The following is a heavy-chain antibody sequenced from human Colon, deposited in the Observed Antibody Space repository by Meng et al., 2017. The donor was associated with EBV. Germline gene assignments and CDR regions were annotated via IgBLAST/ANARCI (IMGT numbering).Heavy chain of an antibody. CDR1: GGSISSSNSY. CDR2: IDDSGST. V-gene: IGHV4-39*07. D-gene: IGHD1-26*01. J-gene: IGHJ4*02. CDR3: ARGKQDAWELLAY. Sequence: QLQLQQSVPGLVKPSEPPSLTCTVSGGSISSSNSYWGWIRQPPGKGLEWIGDIDDSGSTNYNPSLNSRISISLDKSKNHFSLKVNSVTAADTAVYYCARGKQDAWELLAYWGQGALVTVSS.